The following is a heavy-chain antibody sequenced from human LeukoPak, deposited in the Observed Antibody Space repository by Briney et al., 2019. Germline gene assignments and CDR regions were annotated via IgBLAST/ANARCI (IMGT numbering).Heavy chain of an antibody. Sequence: GGSLRLSCAASGFTFSSYGMHWVRQAPGKGLEWVAVISYDGSNKYYADSVKGRFTISRDNSKNTLYLQMNSLRADDTAVYYCAMKAVPRPRLYDAFDFWGQGTVVTVSS. J-gene: IGHJ3*01. CDR3: AMKAVPRPRLYDAFDF. CDR2: ISYDGSNK. CDR1: GFTFSSYG. V-gene: IGHV3-30*03. D-gene: IGHD2-2*02.